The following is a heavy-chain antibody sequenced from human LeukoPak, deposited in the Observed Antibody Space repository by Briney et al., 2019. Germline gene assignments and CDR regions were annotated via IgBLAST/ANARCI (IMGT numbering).Heavy chain of an antibody. J-gene: IGHJ4*02. Sequence: AGGSLRLSCAASGFTFSSYAMHWVRQAPGKGLEWVAVISYDGSNKYYADSVKGRFTISRDNSKNTLYLQMNSLRAEDTAVYYCARDPWFGEPYFDYWGQGTLVTVSS. CDR1: GFTFSSYA. CDR2: ISYDGSNK. D-gene: IGHD3-10*01. CDR3: ARDPWFGEPYFDY. V-gene: IGHV3-30-3*01.